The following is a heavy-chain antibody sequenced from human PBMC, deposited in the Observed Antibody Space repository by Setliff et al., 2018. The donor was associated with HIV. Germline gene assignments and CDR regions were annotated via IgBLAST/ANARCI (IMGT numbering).Heavy chain of an antibody. V-gene: IGHV4-39*02. J-gene: IGHJ6*02. CDR3: ARDWTWDYGGYYYYGMDV. CDR2: MSYTGTT. D-gene: IGHD4-17*01. Sequence: PSETLSLTCGVSGGSISSSSNYWVWLRQHPGKGLDWIGSMSYTGTTYDNPSLKSRGTITVDTSKNQFSLKLTSVTAADAAVYFCARDWTWDYGGYYYYGMDVWGQGTTVTVSS. CDR1: GGSISSSSNY.